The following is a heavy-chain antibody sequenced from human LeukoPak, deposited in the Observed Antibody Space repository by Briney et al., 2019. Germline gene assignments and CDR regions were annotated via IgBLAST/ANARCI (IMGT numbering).Heavy chain of an antibody. D-gene: IGHD2-21*02. J-gene: IGHJ4*02. CDR2: ISAYNGNT. CDR3: ARDRLCGGDCYSDY. V-gene: IGHV1-18*01. CDR1: GYTFTSYG. Sequence: EASVKVSCKASGYTFTSYGISWVRQAPGQGLEWMGWISAYNGNTNYAQKLQGRVTMTTDTSTSTAYMELRSLRSDDTAVYYCARDRLCGGDCYSDYWGQGTLVTVSS.